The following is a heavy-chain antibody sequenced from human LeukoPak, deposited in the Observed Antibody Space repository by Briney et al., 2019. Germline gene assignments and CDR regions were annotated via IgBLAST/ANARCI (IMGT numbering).Heavy chain of an antibody. D-gene: IGHD4-17*01. J-gene: IGHJ4*02. CDR3: ARGDYGDYPFDY. CDR1: GGSISSYY. V-gene: IGHV4-59*01. CDR2: IYYSGST. Sequence: SETLSLTCTVSGGSISSYYWSWLRQPPGKGLEWIGYIYYSGSTNYNPSLKSRVTISVDTSKNQFSLKLSSVTAADTAVYYCARGDYGDYPFDYWGQGTLVTVSS.